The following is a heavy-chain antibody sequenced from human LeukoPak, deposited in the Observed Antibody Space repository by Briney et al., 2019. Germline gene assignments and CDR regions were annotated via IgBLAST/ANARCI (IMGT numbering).Heavy chain of an antibody. J-gene: IGHJ4*02. V-gene: IGHV3-21*01. CDR3: ARVVPMTTVVTDY. CDR1: GFTFSSYS. CDR2: ISSSSSYI. D-gene: IGHD4-23*01. Sequence: GGSLRLSCAASGFTFSSYSMNWVRPAPGKGLGWVSSISSSSSYIYYADSVKGRFTISRDNAKNSLYLQMNSLRAEDTAVYYCARVVPMTTVVTDYWGQGTLVTVSS.